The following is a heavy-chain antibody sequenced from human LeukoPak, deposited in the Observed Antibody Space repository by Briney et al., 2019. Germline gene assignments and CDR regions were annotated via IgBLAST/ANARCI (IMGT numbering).Heavy chain of an antibody. CDR2: TYYRSRWGN. CDR1: GDSFSNNIAT. J-gene: IGHJ4*02. D-gene: IGHD3-10*01. Sequence: TLSLTCAISGDSFSNNIATWDWVRQSPARGLEWLGRTYYRSRWGNYYPISVKGRITINPDTSRNQFSLQLNSVTPEDTAVYYCVRDSDDYYWALDFWGQGTPVTVSS. V-gene: IGHV6-1*01. CDR3: VRDSDDYYWALDF.